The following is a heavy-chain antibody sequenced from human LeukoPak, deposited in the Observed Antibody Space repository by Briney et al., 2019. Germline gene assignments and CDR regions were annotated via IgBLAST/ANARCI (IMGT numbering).Heavy chain of an antibody. CDR2: IYYSGST. Sequence: SETLSLTCTVSGGSISSGGYNWSWSRQHPEKGLEWIGYIYYSGSTYYNPSLKSRVTISVDTSKNQFSLKLSSVTAADTAVYYCARGIVAMRVFDYWGQGTLVTVSS. V-gene: IGHV4-31*03. D-gene: IGHD3-22*01. CDR3: ARGIVAMRVFDY. CDR1: GGSISSGGYN. J-gene: IGHJ4*02.